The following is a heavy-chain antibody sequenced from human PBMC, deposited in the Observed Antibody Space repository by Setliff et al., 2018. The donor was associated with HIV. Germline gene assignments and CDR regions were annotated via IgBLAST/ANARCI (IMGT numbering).Heavy chain of an antibody. CDR3: ARDSLVAAGIPSDY. CDR2: IYTSGSS. D-gene: IGHD2-2*02. V-gene: IGHV4-4*09. J-gene: IGHJ4*02. CDR1: GGSISSYY. Sequence: SETLSLTCTVSGGSISSYYWSWIRQPPGKGLEWIGYIYTSGSSDNNPSLKSRVTLSVDTTNNQLSLKLDSVTAADTATYYCARDSLVAAGIPSDYWGQGALVT.